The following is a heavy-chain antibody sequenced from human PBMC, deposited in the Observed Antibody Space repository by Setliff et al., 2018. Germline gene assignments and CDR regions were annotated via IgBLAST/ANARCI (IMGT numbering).Heavy chain of an antibody. D-gene: IGHD3-16*02. J-gene: IGHJ3*01. CDR2: IIPLLETA. V-gene: IGHV1-69*06. CDR1: GDTFSTYA. CDR3: ATETVTFGGIIVRGYFDV. Sequence: GASVKVSCKASGDTFSTYALSWVRQAPGQGLEWMGGIIPLLETAKYAQKFQGRVTIGADKSTSTAYMEMSSLNFEDTAVYYCATETVTFGGIIVRGYFDVWGQGTMVTVSS.